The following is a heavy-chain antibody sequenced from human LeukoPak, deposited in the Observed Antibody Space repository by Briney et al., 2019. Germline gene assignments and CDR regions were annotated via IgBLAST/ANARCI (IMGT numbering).Heavy chain of an antibody. D-gene: IGHD3-10*01. CDR2: ISAYNGNT. CDR3: ARGVLLWFGELDYFDY. V-gene: IGHV1-18*01. CDR1: GFTFINNG. J-gene: IGHJ4*02. Sequence: ASVKVSCKASGFTFINNGFSWVRQAPGQGLEWMGWISAYNGNTNYAQKLQGRVTMTTDTSTSTAYMELRSLRSDDTAVYYCARGVLLWFGELDYFDYWGQGTLVTVSS.